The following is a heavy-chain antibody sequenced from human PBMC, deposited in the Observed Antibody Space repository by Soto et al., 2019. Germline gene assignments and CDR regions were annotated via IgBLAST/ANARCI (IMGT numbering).Heavy chain of an antibody. CDR2: IYYSGST. CDR3: AREGPTGNWNYDFDY. V-gene: IGHV4-31*03. J-gene: IGHJ4*02. CDR1: GGSISSGGYY. D-gene: IGHD1-7*01. Sequence: PSETLSLTCTVSGGSISSGGYYWSWIRQHPGKGLEWIGYIYYSGSTYYNPSLKSRVTISVDTSKNQFSLKLSSVTAADTAVYYRAREGPTGNWNYDFDYWGQGTLVTVSS.